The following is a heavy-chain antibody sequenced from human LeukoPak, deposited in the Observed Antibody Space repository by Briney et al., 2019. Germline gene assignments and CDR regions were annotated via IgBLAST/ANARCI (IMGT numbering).Heavy chain of an antibody. Sequence: GGSLRLSCAASGFTFSIYGMHWVRQAPGKGLEWVAVIWYDGSDEYYADSVKGRFTISRDNSKNTLYLQMNGLRAEDTAVYYCARIRAPYSYDAFDIWGQGTMVTVSS. CDR2: IWYDGSDE. D-gene: IGHD5-18*01. V-gene: IGHV3-33*01. CDR3: ARIRAPYSYDAFDI. J-gene: IGHJ3*02. CDR1: GFTFSIYG.